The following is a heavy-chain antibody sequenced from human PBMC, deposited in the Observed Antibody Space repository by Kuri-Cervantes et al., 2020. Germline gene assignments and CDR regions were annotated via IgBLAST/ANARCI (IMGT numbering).Heavy chain of an antibody. CDR3: ARSTGYSSGCNGYFQH. D-gene: IGHD6-19*01. Sequence: SGPTLVKPKQTLTLTCTFSEFALSTSGVGVSWVRQPPGKALEWLALIDWDDDKYYSTSLKTRLTISKDTSKNQVVLTMTNMDPVDTATYYCARSTGYSSGCNGYFQHWGQGTLVTVSS. V-gene: IGHV2-70*20. J-gene: IGHJ1*01. CDR1: EFALSTSGVG. CDR2: IDWDDDK.